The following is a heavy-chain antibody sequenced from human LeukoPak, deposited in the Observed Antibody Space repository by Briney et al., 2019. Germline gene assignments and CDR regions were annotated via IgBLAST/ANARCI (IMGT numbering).Heavy chain of an antibody. CDR2: ITYVGDYT. D-gene: IGHD3-10*01. Sequence: GTSLRLSCAASGFTFTNYGMRWVRQAPGKGLEWVAFITYVGDYTYYSDSVKGRFTISSATSKNTLYLQVNSLSAEDTAIYYCSRGPLPVVRASPMGYWGQGTPVTVSS. CDR3: SRGPLPVVRASPMGY. CDR1: GFTFTNYG. V-gene: IGHV3-30*03. J-gene: IGHJ4*02.